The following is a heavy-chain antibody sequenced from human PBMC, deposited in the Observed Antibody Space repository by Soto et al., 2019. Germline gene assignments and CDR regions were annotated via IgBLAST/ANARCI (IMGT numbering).Heavy chain of an antibody. CDR3: ARDRVYRGDHRGVPYYYYGMDA. J-gene: IGHJ6*02. V-gene: IGHV1-69*13. CDR1: GGTFSSYA. CDR2: IIPIFGTA. Sequence: ASLQVSCKASGGTFSSYAISWVRQAPGQGLEWMGGIIPIFGTANYAQKFQGRVTITADESTSTAYMELSSLRSEDTAVYYCARDRVYRGDHRGVPYYYYGMDAWGQGITVTVSS. D-gene: IGHD2-21*01.